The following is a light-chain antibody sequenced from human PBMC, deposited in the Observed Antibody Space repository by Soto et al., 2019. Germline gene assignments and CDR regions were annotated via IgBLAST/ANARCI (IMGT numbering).Light chain of an antibody. CDR1: QSVSKY. J-gene: IGKJ4*01. CDR2: DAS. CDR3: QQRSNWPQIT. V-gene: IGKV3-11*01. Sequence: EIVLTQSPATRSLSPGERATLSCRASQSVSKYLAWYQQKPGQAPRLLIHDASNRATGIPARFSGSGSGTDFTLTISSLETEDFGVYYCQQRSNWPQITFGGGTKVEIK.